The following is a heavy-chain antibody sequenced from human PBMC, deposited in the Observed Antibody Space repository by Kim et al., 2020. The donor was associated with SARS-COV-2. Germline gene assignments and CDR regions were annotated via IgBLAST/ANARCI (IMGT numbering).Heavy chain of an antibody. CDR1: GYTFTSYA. J-gene: IGHJ6*02. CDR3: ARVIPNYYGMDV. D-gene: IGHD2-21*01. CDR2: INAGNGNT. V-gene: IGHV1-3*01. Sequence: ASVKVSCKASGYTFTSYAMHWVRQAPGQRLEWMGWINAGNGNTKYSQKFQGRVTITRDTSASTAYMELSSLRSEDTAVYYCARVIPNYYGMDVWGQGTTVTVSS.